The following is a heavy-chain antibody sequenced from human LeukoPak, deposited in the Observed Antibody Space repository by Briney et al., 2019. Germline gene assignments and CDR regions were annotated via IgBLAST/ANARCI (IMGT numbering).Heavy chain of an antibody. D-gene: IGHD1-26*01. CDR1: GFTFSSYE. J-gene: IGHJ4*02. V-gene: IGHV3-48*03. Sequence: GGSLRLSCAASGFTFSSYEMNWVRQAPGKGLEWVSYISSSGSTIYYADSVKGRFTISRDNSKNTLYLQMNSLRAEDTAVYYCASRSTSGSYGDYWGQGTLVTVSS. CDR2: ISSSGSTI. CDR3: ASRSTSGSYGDY.